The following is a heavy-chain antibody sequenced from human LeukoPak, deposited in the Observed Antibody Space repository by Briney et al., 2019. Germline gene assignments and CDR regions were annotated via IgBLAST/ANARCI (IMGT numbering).Heavy chain of an antibody. D-gene: IGHD1-26*01. CDR1: GFTFSSYW. Sequence: GGSLRLSCAASGFTFSSYWMSWVRQAPGKGLEWVANIKQDGSEKYYVDSVKGRFTISRDNAKNSLYLQMNSLRAEDTAVYYCARENEVGATVLDAFDIWGQGTMVTVSS. V-gene: IGHV3-7*01. CDR2: IKQDGSEK. J-gene: IGHJ3*02. CDR3: ARENEVGATVLDAFDI.